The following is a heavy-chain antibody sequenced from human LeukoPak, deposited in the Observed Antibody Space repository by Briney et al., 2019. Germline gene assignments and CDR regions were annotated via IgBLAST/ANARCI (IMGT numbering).Heavy chain of an antibody. CDR3: AKGKGFPPLLWFGESRVAFDY. CDR2: ISGSGGST. Sequence: PGGSLRLSCAASESIVSSNYMSWVRQAPGKGLEWVSAISGSGGSTYYADSVKGRFTISRDNSKNTLYLQMNSLRAEDTAVYYCAKGKGFPPLLWFGESRVAFDYWGQGTLVTVSS. J-gene: IGHJ4*02. V-gene: IGHV3-23*01. CDR1: ESIVSSNY. D-gene: IGHD3-10*01.